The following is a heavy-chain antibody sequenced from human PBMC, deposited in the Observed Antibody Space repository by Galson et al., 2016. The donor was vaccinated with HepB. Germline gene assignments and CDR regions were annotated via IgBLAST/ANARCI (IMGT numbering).Heavy chain of an antibody. D-gene: IGHD6-13*01. CDR2: INSDGSTT. Sequence: SLRLSCAASGFTFNTYWLGWVRQGPGKGLVWVSRINSDGSTTTYADSVKGRFTISRDNAKKTLYLQMNSQRSEDTAVYYCAREAKLAAPDYNGMDVWGQGTTVTVSS. CDR1: GFTFNTYW. CDR3: AREAKLAAPDYNGMDV. J-gene: IGHJ6*02. V-gene: IGHV3-74*03.